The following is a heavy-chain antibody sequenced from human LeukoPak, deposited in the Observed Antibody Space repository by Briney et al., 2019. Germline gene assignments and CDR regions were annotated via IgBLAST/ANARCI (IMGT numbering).Heavy chain of an antibody. V-gene: IGHV1-8*01. CDR1: GYTFTSYD. CDR2: MNPNSGNT. J-gene: IGHJ6*02. D-gene: IGHD4-17*01. Sequence: GASVKVSCKASGYTFTSYDINWVRQATGQGLEWMGWMNPNSGNTGYAQKFQGRVTMTRNTSISTAYMELSSLRSEDTAVYYCAREHYGDYGMDVWGQGTTVTVSS. CDR3: AREHYGDYGMDV.